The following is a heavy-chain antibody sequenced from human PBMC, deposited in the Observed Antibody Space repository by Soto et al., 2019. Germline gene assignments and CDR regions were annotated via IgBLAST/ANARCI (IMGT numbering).Heavy chain of an antibody. D-gene: IGHD3-3*01. V-gene: IGHV3-23*01. Sequence: EVQLLESGGGLVQPGGSLRLSCAASGFTFSSYAMNWVRQAPGKGLEWVSAISGSGGSTFYADAVKGQFTISRDNSKNTLYLHMNSLRAEDTAIYYCAKVRYYDFWSGYPTPYYYYGMDVWGQGTTVTVSS. CDR1: GFTFSSYA. CDR2: ISGSGGST. CDR3: AKVRYYDFWSGYPTPYYYYGMDV. J-gene: IGHJ6*02.